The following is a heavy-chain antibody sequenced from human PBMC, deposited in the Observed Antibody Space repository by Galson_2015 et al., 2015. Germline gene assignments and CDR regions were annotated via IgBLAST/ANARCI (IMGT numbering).Heavy chain of an antibody. CDR3: ARDDTTTIDY. D-gene: IGHD5-18*01. CDR1: GGSITSDGYY. CDR2: ISYSGST. V-gene: IGHV4-31*03. Sequence: LSLTCTVSGGSITSDGYYWSWIRQRPGKGLEWIGYISYSGSTYYNPSLESRITMSVDASRNQFSLKLRSVTAADTAVYYCARDDTTTIDYWGQGTLVTVSS. J-gene: IGHJ4*02.